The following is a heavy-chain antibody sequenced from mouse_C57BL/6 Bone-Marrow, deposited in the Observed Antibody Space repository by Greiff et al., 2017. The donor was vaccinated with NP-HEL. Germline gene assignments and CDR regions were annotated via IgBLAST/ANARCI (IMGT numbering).Heavy chain of an antibody. V-gene: IGHV5-9*01. CDR3: ARTAQATPDY. CDR2: ISGGGGNT. CDR1: GFTFSSYT. Sequence: EVKVVESGGGLVKPGGSLKLSCAASGFTFSSYTMSWVRQTPEKRLEWVATISGGGGNTYYPDSVKGRFTISRDNAKNTLYLQMSSLRSEDTALYYCARTAQATPDYWGQGTTLTVSS. D-gene: IGHD3-2*02. J-gene: IGHJ2*01.